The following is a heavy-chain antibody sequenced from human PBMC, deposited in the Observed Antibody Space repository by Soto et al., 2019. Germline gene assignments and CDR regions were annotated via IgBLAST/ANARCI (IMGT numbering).Heavy chain of an antibody. V-gene: IGHV1-69*06. CDR3: AREGIAAAGTNVAY. D-gene: IGHD6-13*01. J-gene: IGHJ4*02. CDR2: IIPIFGTA. Sequence: SVKVSCKASGGTFSSYAISWVREAPGQGLEWMGGIIPIFGTANYAQKFQGRVTITADKSTSTAYMELSSLRSEDTAVYYCAREGIAAAGTNVAYWGQGTLVTVSS. CDR1: GGTFSSYA.